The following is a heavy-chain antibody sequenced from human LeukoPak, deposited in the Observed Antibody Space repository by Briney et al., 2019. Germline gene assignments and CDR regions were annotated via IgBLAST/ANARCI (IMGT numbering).Heavy chain of an antibody. CDR2: IYHSGST. Sequence: SQTLSLTCAVSGGSISSGGYSWSWIRQPPGKGLEWIGYIYHSGSTYYNPSLKSRVTISVDRSKNQFSLKLSSVTAADTAVYYCARVIVSSATLGYWGQGTLVTVSS. V-gene: IGHV4-30-2*01. D-gene: IGHD3-16*02. CDR3: ARVIVSSATLGY. CDR1: GGSISSGGYS. J-gene: IGHJ4*02.